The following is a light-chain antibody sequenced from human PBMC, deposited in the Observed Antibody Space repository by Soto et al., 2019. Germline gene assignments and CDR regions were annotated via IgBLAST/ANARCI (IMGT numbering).Light chain of an antibody. J-gene: IGKJ5*01. Sequence: EIVITQSPAPLSLSPGERATLSCSASQSVSSYLAWYQQKPRQAPRLLIYGASTRATGIPARFSGSGSGTEFTLTISSLQSEDFAVYYCQQYNNWPPITFGQGTRLEI. CDR2: GAS. CDR1: QSVSSY. CDR3: QQYNNWPPIT. V-gene: IGKV3-15*01.